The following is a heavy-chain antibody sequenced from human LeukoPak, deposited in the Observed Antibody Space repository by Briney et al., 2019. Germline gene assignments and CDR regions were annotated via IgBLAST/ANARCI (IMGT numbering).Heavy chain of an antibody. Sequence: NPSETLSLTCTVSGGSISSYYWSWIRQPPGKGLEWIGYIYYSGSTNYNPSLKSRVTMSADTSKNQFSLKLSSVTAADTAVYYCAKDINTVGVIRWFDPWGQGTLVTVSS. J-gene: IGHJ5*02. CDR3: AKDINTVGVIRWFDP. CDR1: GGSISSYY. CDR2: IYYSGST. V-gene: IGHV4-59*12. D-gene: IGHD3-10*01.